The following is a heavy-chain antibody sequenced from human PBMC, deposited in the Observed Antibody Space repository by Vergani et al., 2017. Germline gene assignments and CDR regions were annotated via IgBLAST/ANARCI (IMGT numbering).Heavy chain of an antibody. V-gene: IGHV3-23*01. J-gene: IGHJ4*02. D-gene: IGHD6-6*01. CDR3: AKAWGGGSSFRSYYFDY. Sequence: EVQLLESGGGLVQPGGSLRLSCAASGFTFSSYAMSWVRQAPGKGLEWVSAISGSGGSTYYADSVKGRFTISRDNSKNTLYLQMNSLRAEDTAVYYCAKAWGGGSSFRSYYFDYWGQGTLVTVSS. CDR2: ISGSGGST. CDR1: GFTFSSYA.